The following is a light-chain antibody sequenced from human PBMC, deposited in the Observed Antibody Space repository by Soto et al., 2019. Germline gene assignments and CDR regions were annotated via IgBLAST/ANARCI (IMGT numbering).Light chain of an antibody. CDR1: SSNLAGYT. CDR3: AAWDDSLNGVV. CDR2: SNN. V-gene: IGLV1-44*01. J-gene: IGLJ2*01. Sequence: QSVLTQPPSASGTPGETVTISCSGTSSNLAGYTVNWSHQVPGAAPKVLIYSNNQRPSGVPDRISGSKSGASASLAISGLQSEDEGDYYCAAWDDSLNGVVFGGGTQLTVL.